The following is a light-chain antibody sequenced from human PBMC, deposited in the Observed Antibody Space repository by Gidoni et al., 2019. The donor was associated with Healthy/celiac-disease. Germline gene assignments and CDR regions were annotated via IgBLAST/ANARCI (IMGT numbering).Light chain of an antibody. CDR2: DTS. J-gene: IGKJ3*01. CDR1: HNIGKY. V-gene: IGKV1-33*01. CDR3: QQYDNRIFT. Sequence: DIQMTQCPSSLSASLGDRVTITCQASHNIGKYLHWYQQKPGKPPQLLISDTSTLQKGIPPRFSGSGTGTDFSLNITNLQSEDFATYYCQQYDNRIFTFGHGTKV.